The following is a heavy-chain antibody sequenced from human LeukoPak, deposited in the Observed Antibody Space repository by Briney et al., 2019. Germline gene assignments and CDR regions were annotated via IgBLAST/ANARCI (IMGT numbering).Heavy chain of an antibody. V-gene: IGHV1-2*02. CDR1: GYTFTGYY. Sequence: ASVTVSFKASGYTFTGYYMHWVRQAPGQGLEWMGWINPNSGGTNYAQKFQGRVTMTRDTSISTAYMELSRLRSDDTAVYYCARAPSTRLLWFGELSSRLFDYWGQGTLVTVSS. CDR3: ARAPSTRLLWFGELSSRLFDY. J-gene: IGHJ4*02. D-gene: IGHD3-10*01. CDR2: INPNSGGT.